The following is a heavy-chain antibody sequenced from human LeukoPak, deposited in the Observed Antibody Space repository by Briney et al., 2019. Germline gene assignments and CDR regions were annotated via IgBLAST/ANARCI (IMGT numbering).Heavy chain of an antibody. CDR3: TTVIMGTPKDDY. J-gene: IGHJ4*02. V-gene: IGHV3-15*01. D-gene: IGHD2-8*01. Sequence: GGSLRLSCTASGFTFSNYAMSWVRQAPGKGLEWVGRFRSYTDGGTIDYAAPVKGRFTISRDDSKNTLYLQMNSLKTEDTAVYYCTTVIMGTPKDDYWGQGTLVTVSS. CDR2: FRSYTDGGTI. CDR1: GFTFSNYA.